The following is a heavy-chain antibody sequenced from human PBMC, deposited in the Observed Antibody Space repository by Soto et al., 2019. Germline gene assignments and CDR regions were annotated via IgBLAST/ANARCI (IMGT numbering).Heavy chain of an antibody. V-gene: IGHV3-30*03. J-gene: IGHJ6*02. CDR3: ARDYDILTGTEPYYYYYGMDV. CDR1: GFTFSSYG. CDR2: ISYDGSNK. D-gene: IGHD3-9*01. Sequence: GGSPRLSCAAPGFTFSSYGMHRGRPAPGKGVGGGAVISYDGSNKYYADSVKGRFTISRDNSKNTLYLQMNSLRAEDTAVYYCARDYDILTGTEPYYYYYGMDVWGQGTTVTVSS.